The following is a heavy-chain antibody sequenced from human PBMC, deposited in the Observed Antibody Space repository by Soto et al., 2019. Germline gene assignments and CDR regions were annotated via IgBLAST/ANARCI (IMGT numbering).Heavy chain of an antibody. J-gene: IGHJ4*02. CDR1: GYTFTVYY. Sequence: ASVKVSCKASGYTFTVYYMHWVRQAPGQGLEWMGWINPNSGGTNYAQKFQGWVTMTRDTSIGTAYMELSRLRSDDTAVYYCARDKRSGNSGLHYWGQGTLVTVSS. V-gene: IGHV1-2*04. D-gene: IGHD4-4*01. CDR3: ARDKRSGNSGLHY. CDR2: INPNSGGT.